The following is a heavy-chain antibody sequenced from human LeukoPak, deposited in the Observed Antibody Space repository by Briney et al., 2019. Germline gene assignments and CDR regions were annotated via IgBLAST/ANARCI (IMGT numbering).Heavy chain of an antibody. V-gene: IGHV3-20*04. CDR1: GFTFADYA. Sequence: GGTLRLSCAASGFTFADYATCWGRHVPRERLEGRSGINWNGGSRHYADSVKGRFTISRDDAKSTLYLQMNSLRAEDTALYFCARVLGLRLGDVSFSSGNGYWGQGILVTVSS. J-gene: IGHJ4*02. D-gene: IGHD3-16*02. CDR2: INWNGGSR. CDR3: ARVLGLRLGDVSFSSGNGY.